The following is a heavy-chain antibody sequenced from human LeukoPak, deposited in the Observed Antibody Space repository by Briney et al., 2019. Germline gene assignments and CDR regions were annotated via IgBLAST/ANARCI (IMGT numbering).Heavy chain of an antibody. CDR3: ARGGPTVGTDY. CDR2: IKEDGSEK. D-gene: IGHD1-26*01. V-gene: IGHV3-7*01. Sequence: GGSLRLSCAGSGFTFRNYWMNWVRQAPGKGLEWVANIKEDGSEKYYVDSVKGRFTVSRDNAKNSLYLQINSLRADDSAVYYCARGGPTVGTDYWGQGTLVTVSS. J-gene: IGHJ4*02. CDR1: GFTFRNYW.